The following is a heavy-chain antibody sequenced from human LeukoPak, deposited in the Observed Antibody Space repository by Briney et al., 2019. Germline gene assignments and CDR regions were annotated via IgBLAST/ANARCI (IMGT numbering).Heavy chain of an antibody. Sequence: ASVKVSCKASGYTFTSYDINWVRQATGQGLEWMGWMNPNSGNTGYAQKFQGRVTMTRNTSISTAYMELSSLRSEDTAVYNCARVPAAMVGRKNWFDPWGQGTLVTVSS. CDR3: ARVPAAMVGRKNWFDP. CDR1: GYTFTSYD. D-gene: IGHD2-2*01. CDR2: MNPNSGNT. J-gene: IGHJ5*02. V-gene: IGHV1-8*01.